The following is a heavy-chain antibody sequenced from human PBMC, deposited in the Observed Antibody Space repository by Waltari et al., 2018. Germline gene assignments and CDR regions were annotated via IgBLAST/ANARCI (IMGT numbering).Heavy chain of an antibody. Sequence: EVQLVESGGGVVRPGGSLRLSCAASGFPFDDSGMSRVRHAPGKGLEWVSGINWNGGSTGYADSVKGRFTISRDNAKNSLYLQMNSLRAEDTALYHCARDYGDYVRAFDIWGQGTMVTVSS. CDR2: INWNGGST. CDR1: GFPFDDSG. CDR3: ARDYGDYVRAFDI. J-gene: IGHJ3*02. V-gene: IGHV3-20*01. D-gene: IGHD4-17*01.